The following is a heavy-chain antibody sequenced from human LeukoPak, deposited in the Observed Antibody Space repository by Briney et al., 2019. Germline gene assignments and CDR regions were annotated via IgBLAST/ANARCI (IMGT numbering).Heavy chain of an antibody. CDR2: IIPIFGTA. Sequence: SVKVSCKASGGTFSSYAISWVRQAPGQGLEWMGGIIPIFGTANYAQKFQGRVTITADKSTSTAYMELSSLRSEDTAVYYCARGGTSGFWSGSLNFDYWGQGTLVTVSS. V-gene: IGHV1-69*06. CDR1: GGTFSSYA. J-gene: IGHJ4*02. D-gene: IGHD3-3*01. CDR3: ARGGTSGFWSGSLNFDY.